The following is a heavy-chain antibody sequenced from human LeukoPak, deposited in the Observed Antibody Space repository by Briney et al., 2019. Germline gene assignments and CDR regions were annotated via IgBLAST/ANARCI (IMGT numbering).Heavy chain of an antibody. D-gene: IGHD3-22*01. Sequence: ASVKVSCKASGGTFSSYAISWVRQAPGQGLEWMGRIIPIFGTANYAQKFQGRVTITADESTSTAYMELSSLRSEDTAVYYCARVGRYYYDSREDWFDPWGQGTLVTVSS. CDR1: GGTFSSYA. CDR3: ARVGRYYYDSREDWFDP. J-gene: IGHJ5*02. CDR2: IIPIFGTA. V-gene: IGHV1-69*13.